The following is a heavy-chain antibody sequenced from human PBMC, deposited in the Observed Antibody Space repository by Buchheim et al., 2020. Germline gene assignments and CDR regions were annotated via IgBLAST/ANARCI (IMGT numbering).Heavy chain of an antibody. Sequence: EVQLLESGGGLVQPGGSLRLSCAASGFTFSTYAMTWVRQAPGKGLEWVSTFSGSGGNTYYADSVKGRVTLPRDNSKNTFYLQMNSLRAEDTAVYYCAKDRFYDSSGYCYDYWGQGTL. CDR2: FSGSGGNT. D-gene: IGHD3-22*01. V-gene: IGHV3-23*01. J-gene: IGHJ4*02. CDR3: AKDRFYDSSGYCYDY. CDR1: GFTFSTYA.